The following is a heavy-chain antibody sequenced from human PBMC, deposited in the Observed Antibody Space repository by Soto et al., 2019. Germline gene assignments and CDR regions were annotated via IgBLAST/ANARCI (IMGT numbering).Heavy chain of an antibody. CDR1: GFTFSSYG. CDR3: ARPSGYDSLYFDY. Sequence: QVQLVESGGGVVQPGRSLRLSCAASGFTFSSYGMHWVRQAPGKGLEWVAVIWYDGSNKYYADSVKGRFTISRDNSKNTLYLQMNSLSAEGTAVYYCARPSGYDSLYFDYWGQGTLVTVSS. CDR2: IWYDGSNK. D-gene: IGHD5-12*01. J-gene: IGHJ4*02. V-gene: IGHV3-33*01.